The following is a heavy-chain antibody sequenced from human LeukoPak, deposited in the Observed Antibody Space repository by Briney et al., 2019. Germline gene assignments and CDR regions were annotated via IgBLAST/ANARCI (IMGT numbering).Heavy chain of an antibody. J-gene: IGHJ1*01. Sequence: GESLKISCKASGYTFTTSWIGWVRQMPGKGLEYMGIIYPGDSDTRCSPSFQGQVTISADKSISTAYMQWNSLKASDTAMYYCARLGYCSSGGCFSRGYFQDWGQGTLVTVSS. CDR3: ARLGYCSSGGCFSRGYFQD. CDR2: IYPGDSDT. D-gene: IGHD2-15*01. V-gene: IGHV5-51*01. CDR1: GYTFTTSW.